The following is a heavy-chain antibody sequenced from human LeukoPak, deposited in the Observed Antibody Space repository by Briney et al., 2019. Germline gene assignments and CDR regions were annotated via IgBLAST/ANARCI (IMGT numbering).Heavy chain of an antibody. V-gene: IGHV1-2*02. D-gene: IGHD1-7*01. CDR3: ARAANWNYVLDWFDP. J-gene: IGHJ5*02. Sequence: GASVKVSCKASGYTFIGYYMHWVRQAPGQGLEWMGWINPNSGGTNYAQKFQGRVTMTRDTSISTAYMELSRLRSDDTAVYYCARAANWNYVLDWFDPWGQGTLVTVSS. CDR1: GYTFIGYY. CDR2: INPNSGGT.